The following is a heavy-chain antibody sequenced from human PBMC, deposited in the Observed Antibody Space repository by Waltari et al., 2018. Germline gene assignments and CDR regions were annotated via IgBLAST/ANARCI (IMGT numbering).Heavy chain of an antibody. CDR3: ARAGISGYDSFDY. CDR1: GGTFSSYT. D-gene: IGHD5-12*01. Sequence: QVQLVQSGAEVKKPGSSVKVSCKASGGTFSSYTISWVRQATGQGLEWMGWMNPNSVNTGYAQKFQGRVTMTRNTSISTAYMELSSLRSEDTAVYYCARAGISGYDSFDYWGQGTLVTVSS. J-gene: IGHJ4*02. V-gene: IGHV1-8*02. CDR2: MNPNSVNT.